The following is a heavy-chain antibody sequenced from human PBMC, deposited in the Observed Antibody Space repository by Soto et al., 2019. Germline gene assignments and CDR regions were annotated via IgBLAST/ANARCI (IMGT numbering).Heavy chain of an antibody. CDR2: INHSGST. V-gene: IGHV4-34*01. J-gene: IGHJ6*02. CDR3: ARGLLGYSSSWYQGYGMDV. Sequence: QVQLQQWGAGLLKPSETLSLTCAVYGGSFSGYYWSWIRQPPGKGLEWIGEINHSGSTNYNPSLKSRVTISVDTSKNQFSLKLSSVTAADTAVYYCARGLLGYSSSWYQGYGMDVWGQGTTVTVSS. D-gene: IGHD6-13*01. CDR1: GGSFSGYY.